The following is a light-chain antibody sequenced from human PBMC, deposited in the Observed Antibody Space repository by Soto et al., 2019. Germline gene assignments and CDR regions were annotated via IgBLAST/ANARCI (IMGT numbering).Light chain of an antibody. V-gene: IGKV3-20*01. Sequence: EIVLTQSPGTLPLSPGERATLSCRASQSVASNYLAWYQQKPGQAPRLLIYAASGRAAGIPDRFSGSGSGTHFTLTISRLAPEDFAVYYCQQYGSAPWTFGQGTKVEIK. CDR3: QQYGSAPWT. CDR1: QSVASNY. CDR2: AAS. J-gene: IGKJ1*01.